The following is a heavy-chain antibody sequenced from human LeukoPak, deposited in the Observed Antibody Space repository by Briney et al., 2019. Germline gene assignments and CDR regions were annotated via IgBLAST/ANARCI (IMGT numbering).Heavy chain of an antibody. CDR2: IYPGDSDT. J-gene: IGHJ4*02. D-gene: IGHD3-22*01. V-gene: IGHV5-51*01. CDR1: GYSFTNYW. CDR3: ARPHFDSSGYEFDY. Sequence: GESLRSSCKGSGYSFTNYWIGWVRQMPGKGLEWMGIIYPGDSDTRYSPSFQGQVTISVDRSISTAYLQWSSLKASDTAMYYCARPHFDSSGYEFDYWGQGTLVTVSS.